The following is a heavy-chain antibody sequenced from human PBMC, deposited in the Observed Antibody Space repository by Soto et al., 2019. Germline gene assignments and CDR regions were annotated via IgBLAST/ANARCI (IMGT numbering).Heavy chain of an antibody. CDR2: IYYSGST. D-gene: IGHD3-3*01. Sequence: SETLSVTCTVSGGSISSYYWSWIRQPPGKGLEWIGYIYYSGSTNYNPSLKSRVTISVDTSKNQFSLKLSSVTAAVTAVYYCARAYYDFWSGYFNWFDPWGQGTLVTVS. V-gene: IGHV4-59*01. CDR3: ARAYYDFWSGYFNWFDP. J-gene: IGHJ5*02. CDR1: GGSISSYY.